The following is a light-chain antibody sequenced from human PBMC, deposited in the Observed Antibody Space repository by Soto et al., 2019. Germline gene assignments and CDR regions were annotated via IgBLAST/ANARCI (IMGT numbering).Light chain of an antibody. CDR3: QQYGSSAPIT. J-gene: IGKJ5*01. Sequence: EIVMTQSPATLSVSPGERATLSCRASQSVSSSYLAWYQQKPGQAPRLLIYGASSRATGIPDRFSGSGSETDFTLTISRLEPEDFALYYCQQYGSSAPITFGQGTRLEIK. CDR1: QSVSSSY. V-gene: IGKV3-20*01. CDR2: GAS.